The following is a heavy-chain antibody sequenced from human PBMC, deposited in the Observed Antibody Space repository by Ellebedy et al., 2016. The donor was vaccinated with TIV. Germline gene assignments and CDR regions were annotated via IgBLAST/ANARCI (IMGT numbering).Heavy chain of an antibody. Sequence: AASVKVSCKASGYTFTHYHLHWVRQAPGQGLEWVGVINTGTGGADYAQKFQGSITMTRDTSTGTVYMELSRLRSEDTAVYYCARDGWDYYSSKTFYNSMDVWGQGTTVTVSS. V-gene: IGHV1-46*01. D-gene: IGHD3-10*01. J-gene: IGHJ6*02. CDR2: INTGTGGA. CDR1: GYTFTHYH. CDR3: ARDGWDYYSSKTFYNSMDV.